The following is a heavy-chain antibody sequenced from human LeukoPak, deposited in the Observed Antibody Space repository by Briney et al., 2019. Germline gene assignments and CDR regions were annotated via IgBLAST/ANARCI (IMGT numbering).Heavy chain of an antibody. CDR1: GGSFSGYY. Sequence: SETLSLTCAVYGGSFSGYYWSWIRQPPGKGLEWIGEINHSGSTNYNPSLKSRVTISVDTSKNQFSLKLSSVTAADTAVYYCARGGGWRRHYYNSSGYSQENWFDPWGQGTLVTVSS. V-gene: IGHV4-34*01. J-gene: IGHJ5*02. CDR3: ARGGGWRRHYYNSSGYSQENWFDP. D-gene: IGHD3-22*01. CDR2: INHSGST.